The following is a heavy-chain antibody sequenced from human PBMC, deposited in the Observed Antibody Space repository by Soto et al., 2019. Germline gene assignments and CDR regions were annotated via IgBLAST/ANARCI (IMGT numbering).Heavy chain of an antibody. CDR2: ISSSSSYI. CDR3: ARDGFDGMDV. V-gene: IGHV3-21*01. D-gene: IGHD3-10*01. CDR1: GFTLPCYS. Sequence: GGSLILSCAPSGFTLPCYSMNWVRQAPGKGLEWVSSISSSSSYIYYADSVKGRFTISRDNAKNSLYLQMNSLRAEDTAVNYCARDGFDGMDVWGQGTTVTVSS. J-gene: IGHJ6*02.